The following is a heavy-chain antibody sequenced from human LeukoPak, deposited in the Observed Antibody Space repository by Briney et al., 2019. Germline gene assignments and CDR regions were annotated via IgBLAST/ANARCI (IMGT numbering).Heavy chain of an antibody. V-gene: IGHV5-10-1*01. CDR3: ARGGRSGYDSNWFDP. D-gene: IGHD5-12*01. J-gene: IGHJ5*02. CDR1: ECRFHSYW. CDR2: IDPSDSYT. Sequence: GESLKISSKGSECRFHSYWIGRVRQMPGKGLEWMGRIDPSDSYTNYSPSFQGHVTISADKSISPVYLQWSSLKASDTAVYYCARGGRSGYDSNWFDPWGQGTLVTVSS.